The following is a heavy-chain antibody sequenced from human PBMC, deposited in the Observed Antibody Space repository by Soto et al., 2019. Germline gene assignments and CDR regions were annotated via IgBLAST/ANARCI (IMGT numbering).Heavy chain of an antibody. Sequence: QVQLVQSGGGVVQPGRSLRLSCAASGFRFSGYGMHWLRQAPGKGLEWVAVISYDGSNRYYADSVKGRFTISRDNNKNILYLEMSGLRPEDTAMYFCAKDTMEDWNFVVYYFDEWGQGSLVTVSA. CDR3: AKDTMEDWNFVVYYFDE. V-gene: IGHV3-30*18. CDR2: ISYDGSNR. CDR1: GFRFSGYG. J-gene: IGHJ4*02. D-gene: IGHD1-7*01.